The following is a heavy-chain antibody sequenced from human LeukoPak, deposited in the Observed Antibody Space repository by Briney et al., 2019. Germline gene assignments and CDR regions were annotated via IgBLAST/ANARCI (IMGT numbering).Heavy chain of an antibody. V-gene: IGHV4-34*01. CDR2: INHSGST. Sequence: PSETLSLTCAVYGGSFSAYYWNWIRQPPGKGLEWIGEINHSGSTNYNSSLKSRVTISVDTSRNQFSLKVNSVTAADTAMYYCAKRSRVAALNNWGQGTLVTVSS. CDR3: AKRSRVAALNN. J-gene: IGHJ4*02. D-gene: IGHD6-6*01. CDR1: GGSFSAYY.